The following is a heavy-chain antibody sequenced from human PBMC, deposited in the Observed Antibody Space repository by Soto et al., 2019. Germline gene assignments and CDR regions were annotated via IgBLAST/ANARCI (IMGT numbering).Heavy chain of an antibody. CDR3: AKAGGSTPHYYYGMDV. V-gene: IGHV3-23*01. D-gene: IGHD1-26*01. CDR1: GFTFSSYA. Sequence: EVQLLESGGGLVQPGGSLRLSCAASGFTFSSYAMSWVRQAPGKGLEWVSAISGSGGSTYYADSVKGRFTISRDNSKNTLYLQMNSLRAEDTAVYYCAKAGGSTPHYYYGMDVWGQVTTVTVSS. CDR2: ISGSGGST. J-gene: IGHJ6*02.